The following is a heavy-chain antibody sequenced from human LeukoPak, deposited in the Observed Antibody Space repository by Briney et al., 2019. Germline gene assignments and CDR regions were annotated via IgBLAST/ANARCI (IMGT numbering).Heavy chain of an antibody. Sequence: GGSLRLSCAASGFTFSRSWMTWVRQAPGKGLEWVASINEDGSEIHYVDSAKGRFTISRDNAKNSLYLQMNSLRAEDTAVYYCARGRFDYWGQGTLVTVSS. CDR3: ARGRFDY. CDR2: INEDGSEI. CDR1: GFTFSRSW. V-gene: IGHV3-7*01. J-gene: IGHJ4*02.